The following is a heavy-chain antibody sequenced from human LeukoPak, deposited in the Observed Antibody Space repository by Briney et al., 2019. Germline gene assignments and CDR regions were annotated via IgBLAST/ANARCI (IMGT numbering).Heavy chain of an antibody. CDR1: GYTFATYD. CDR3: ATPLGPTPAGILGYYYYGMDV. D-gene: IGHD6-19*01. V-gene: IGHV1-8*01. Sequence: ASVKVSCKASGYTFATYDINWVRQATGQGLEWMGWMNPHNDNAGYAQKFQGRVTMTRNTSISTAYMELSSLRSEDTAVYYCATPLGPTPAGILGYYYYGMDVWGQGTTVTVSS. J-gene: IGHJ6*02. CDR2: MNPHNDNA.